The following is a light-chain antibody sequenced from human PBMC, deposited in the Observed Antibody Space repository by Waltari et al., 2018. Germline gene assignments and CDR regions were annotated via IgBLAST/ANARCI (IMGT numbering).Light chain of an antibody. CDR1: QGISNS. V-gene: IGKV3-11*01. CDR3: QLRTGWPMT. CDR2: DAS. J-gene: IGKJ5*01. Sequence: EVVLTQSPAPLSFSPGGRSTPPCRASQGISNSLAWYRQKPGQAPSLLIYDASTRAAGIPDRFSGSGSGTDFTLTIISLEPEDFAVYYCQLRTGWPMTFGQGTRLEIK.